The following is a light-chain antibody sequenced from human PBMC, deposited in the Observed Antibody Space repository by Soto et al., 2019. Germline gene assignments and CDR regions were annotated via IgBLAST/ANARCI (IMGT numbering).Light chain of an antibody. CDR1: SSNIGGNS. V-gene: IGLV1-44*01. Sequence: QSVLTQPPSASGTPGQRVTISCSGSSSNIGGNSVNWYQHLPGTAPKILMYSDDERPSGVPDRFSGSKSGTSASLAISRLQSEDEADYYCAAWDDNLKGPVFGGGTKVTVL. CDR2: SDD. CDR3: AAWDDNLKGPV. J-gene: IGLJ2*01.